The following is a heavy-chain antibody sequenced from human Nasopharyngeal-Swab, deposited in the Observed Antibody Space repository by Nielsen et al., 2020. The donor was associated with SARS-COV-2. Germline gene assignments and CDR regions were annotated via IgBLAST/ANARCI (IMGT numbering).Heavy chain of an antibody. V-gene: IGHV3-23*01. Sequence: GGSLRLSCAASGFTFSSYAMSWVRQAPGKGLEWVSVISGSGGSTYYADSVKGRFTISRDNSKNTLYLQMNSLRAEDTAVYYCSTNKYRSGDDRWGQGTLVTVSS. CDR1: GFTFSSYA. J-gene: IGHJ5*02. D-gene: IGHD3-3*01. CDR2: ISGSGGST. CDR3: STNKYRSGDDR.